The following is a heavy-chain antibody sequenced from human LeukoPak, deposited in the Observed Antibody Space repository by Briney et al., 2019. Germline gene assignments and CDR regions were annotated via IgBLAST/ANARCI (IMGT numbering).Heavy chain of an antibody. CDR3: ARSLAGYDFWSGYPFDY. CDR2: IIPILGIA. CDR1: GGTFSSYA. V-gene: IGHV1-69*04. J-gene: IGHJ4*02. D-gene: IGHD3-3*01. Sequence: GASVKVFCKASGGTFSSYAISWVRQAPGQGLEWMGRIIPILGIANYAQKFQGRVTITADKSTSTAYMELSSLRSEDTAVYYCARSLAGYDFWSGYPFDYWGQGTLVTVSS.